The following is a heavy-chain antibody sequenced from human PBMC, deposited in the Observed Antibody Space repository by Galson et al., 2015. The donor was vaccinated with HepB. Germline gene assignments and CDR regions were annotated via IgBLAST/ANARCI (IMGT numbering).Heavy chain of an antibody. J-gene: IGHJ4*02. CDR3: ARELTSDSGNHIDY. D-gene: IGHD4/OR15-4a*01. CDR1: GFMFSSYS. V-gene: IGHV3-48*01. Sequence: SLRLSCAASGFMFSSYSMNWVRQAPGKGLEWLSYISTAGTTIHYADSVKGRFTMSRDNAQASLYLQMNSLRAEDTAVYYRARELTSDSGNHIDYWGQGTLVTVSS. CDR2: ISTAGTTI.